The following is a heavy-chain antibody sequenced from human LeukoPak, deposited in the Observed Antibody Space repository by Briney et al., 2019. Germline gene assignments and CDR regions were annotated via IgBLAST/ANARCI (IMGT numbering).Heavy chain of an antibody. Sequence: ASVKVSCKASGYTFTGYYMHWVRQAPGQGPEWMGWINPNSGGTNYAQKFQGRVIMTRDTSISTAYMELSRLRSDDTAVYYCARVGSGNSRDTDAFDIWGQGTMVTVSS. CDR1: GYTFTGYY. D-gene: IGHD4-23*01. CDR2: INPNSGGT. V-gene: IGHV1-2*02. CDR3: ARVGSGNSRDTDAFDI. J-gene: IGHJ3*02.